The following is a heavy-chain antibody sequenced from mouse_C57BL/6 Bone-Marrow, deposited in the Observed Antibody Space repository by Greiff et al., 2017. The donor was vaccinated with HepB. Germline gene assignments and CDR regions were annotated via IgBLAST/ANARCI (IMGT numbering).Heavy chain of an antibody. CDR2: ISSGSSTI. CDR3: ARWQNYGPYWYFDV. J-gene: IGHJ1*03. V-gene: IGHV5-17*01. CDR1: GFTFSDYG. D-gene: IGHD1-1*01. Sequence: DVKLVESGGGLVKPGGSLKLSCAASGFTFSDYGMHWVRQAPEKGLEWVAYISSGSSTIYYADTVKGRFTISRDNAKNTLFLQMTSLRSEDTAMYYCARWQNYGPYWYFDVWGTGTTVTVSS.